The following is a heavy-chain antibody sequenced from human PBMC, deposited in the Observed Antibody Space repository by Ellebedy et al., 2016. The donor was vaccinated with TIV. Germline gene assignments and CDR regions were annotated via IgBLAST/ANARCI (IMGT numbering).Heavy chain of an antibody. CDR3: AKDQTAVASGAFDI. CDR2: ISSSSSTI. J-gene: IGHJ3*02. Sequence: GGSLRLXXAASGFTFSSYSMNWVRQAPGKGLEWVSYISSSSSTIYYADSVKGRFTISRDNAKNSLYLQMNSLRAEDTAVYYCAKDQTAVASGAFDIWGQGTMVTVSS. CDR1: GFTFSSYS. D-gene: IGHD6-19*01. V-gene: IGHV3-48*04.